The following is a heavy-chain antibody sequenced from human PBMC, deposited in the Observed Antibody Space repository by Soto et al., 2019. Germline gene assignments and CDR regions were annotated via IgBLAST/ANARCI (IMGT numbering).Heavy chain of an antibody. J-gene: IGHJ4*02. D-gene: IGHD3-22*01. CDR1: GYTLTELS. V-gene: IGHV1-24*01. CDR2: FDPEDGET. CDR3: ATGGSSGYYYVD. Sequence: XSVKVSFNVSGYTLTELSMHLVRQAPGKGLEWMGGFDPEDGETIYAQKFQGRVTMTEDTSTDTAYMELSSMRSEDTAVYYCATGGSSGYYYVDWGQGTLVTVSS.